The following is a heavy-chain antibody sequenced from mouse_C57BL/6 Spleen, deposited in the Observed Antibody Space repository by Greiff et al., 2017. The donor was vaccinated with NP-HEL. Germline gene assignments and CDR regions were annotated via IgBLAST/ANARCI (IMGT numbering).Heavy chain of an antibody. CDR3: ARTSYYYGSSSDAMDY. J-gene: IGHJ4*01. D-gene: IGHD1-1*01. CDR1: GFSLTSYG. CDR2: IWSGGST. Sequence: VQLVESGPGLVQPSQSLSITCTVSGFSLTSYGVHWVRQSPGKGLEWLGVIWSGGSTDYNAAFISRLSISKDNSKSQVFFKMNSLQADVTAIYYCARTSYYYGSSSDAMDYWGQGTSVTVSS. V-gene: IGHV2-2*01.